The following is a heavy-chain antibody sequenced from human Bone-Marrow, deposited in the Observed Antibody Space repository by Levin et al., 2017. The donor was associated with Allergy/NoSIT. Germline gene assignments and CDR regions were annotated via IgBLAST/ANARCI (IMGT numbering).Heavy chain of an antibody. J-gene: IGHJ6*02. V-gene: IGHV3-11*06. D-gene: IGHD6-13*01. Sequence: GGSLRLSCAASGFTISDYYMSWIRQAPGKGLEWVSYIRSSSSYTNHADFVEGRFTISRDNAKNSLFLQMNILRAEDTAVYYCARETGQLGYYNYYGMDVRGQGTTVTVSS. CDR1: GFTISDYY. CDR3: ARETGQLGYYNYYGMDV. CDR2: IRSSSSYT.